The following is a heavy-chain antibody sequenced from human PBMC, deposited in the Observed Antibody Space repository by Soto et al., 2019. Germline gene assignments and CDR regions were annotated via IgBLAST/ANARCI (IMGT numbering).Heavy chain of an antibody. Sequence: QVQLVESGGGVVQPGRSLRLSCAASGFTFSSYAMHRVRQAPGKGLEWVAVISYDGSNKYYADSVKGRFTISRDNSKNTQYLQMNSLRAEDTAVYYCARPVGYYYDSSGSPYYYGMDVWGQGNTVTVSS. J-gene: IGHJ6*02. V-gene: IGHV3-30-3*01. D-gene: IGHD3-22*01. CDR2: ISYDGSNK. CDR3: ARPVGYYYDSSGSPYYYGMDV. CDR1: GFTFSSYA.